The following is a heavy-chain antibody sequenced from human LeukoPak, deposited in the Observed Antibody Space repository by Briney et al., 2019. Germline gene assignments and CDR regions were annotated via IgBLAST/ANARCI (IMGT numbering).Heavy chain of an antibody. CDR3: ASHYYDSSGWSYCYFDY. J-gene: IGHJ4*02. D-gene: IGHD3-22*01. V-gene: IGHV3-30-3*01. CDR1: GFTFSSYA. CDR2: ISYDGSNK. Sequence: GGSLRLSCTASGFTFSSYAMHWVRQAPGKGLEWVAVISYDGSNKYYADSVKGRFTISRDNSKNTLYLQMNSLRAEDTAVYYCASHYYDSSGWSYCYFDYWGQGTLVTVSS.